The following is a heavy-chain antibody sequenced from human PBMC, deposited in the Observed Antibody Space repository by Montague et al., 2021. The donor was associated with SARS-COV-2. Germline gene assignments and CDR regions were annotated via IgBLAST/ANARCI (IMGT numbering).Heavy chain of an antibody. CDR1: GFTFSSYE. D-gene: IGHD6-19*01. V-gene: IGHV3-30*04. CDR3: AGAGVQDNGWYLSYSDH. CDR2: ISSDGSNK. J-gene: IGHJ4*03. Sequence: SLRLSCAASGFTFSSYEMNRVRQAPGKGLEWVAVISSDGSNKYFPDSVRGRFTISRDRSLNTVFLQMNTLRPEDTAVYYCAGAGVQDNGWYLSYSDHWGQGTLVTVSS.